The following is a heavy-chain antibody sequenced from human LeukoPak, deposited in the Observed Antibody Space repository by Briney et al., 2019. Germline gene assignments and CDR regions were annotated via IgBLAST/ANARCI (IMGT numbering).Heavy chain of an antibody. D-gene: IGHD6-19*01. CDR3: ARTYSSFDY. V-gene: IGHV3-74*01. CDR2: INNDGSTT. CDR1: GFTFSSYW. J-gene: IGHJ4*02. Sequence: GGSLRLSCAVSGFTFSSYWMHWVRQAPGKGLVWVSRINNDGSTTAYADSVKGRFTLSRDNTKNTLYLQMNSLRAEDTAGYYCARTYSSFDYWGQGTLVTVSS.